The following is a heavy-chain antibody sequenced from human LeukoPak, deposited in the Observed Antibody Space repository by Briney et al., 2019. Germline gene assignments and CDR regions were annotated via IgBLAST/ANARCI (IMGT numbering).Heavy chain of an antibody. J-gene: IGHJ6*03. Sequence: GGSLRLSCAASGFTFDDYGMSWVRQAPGKGLEWVANIKQDGSEKYYVDSVKGRFTISRDNAKNSLYLQMNSLRAEDTAVYYCARYVRKDYYDSSGYYPNYYYYYYMDVWGKGTTVTVSS. CDR1: GFTFDDYG. CDR3: ARYVRKDYYDSSGYYPNYYYYYYMDV. V-gene: IGHV3-7*01. D-gene: IGHD3-22*01. CDR2: IKQDGSEK.